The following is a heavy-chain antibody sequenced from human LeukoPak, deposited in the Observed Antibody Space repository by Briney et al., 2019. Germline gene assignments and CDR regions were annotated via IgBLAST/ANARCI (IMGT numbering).Heavy chain of an antibody. CDR3: ARASSWTMISQFDY. CDR1: GYTLTDYY. Sequence: EASVKVSCKASGYTLTDYYIHWVRQAPGQGLEWVGSIIPKSGGTKYAQKFRGRVTMTRDTSISTAYMELSSLRSEDTAVYYCARASSWTMISQFDYWGQGTLVTVSS. D-gene: IGHD3-22*01. J-gene: IGHJ4*02. CDR2: IIPKSGGT. V-gene: IGHV1-2*02.